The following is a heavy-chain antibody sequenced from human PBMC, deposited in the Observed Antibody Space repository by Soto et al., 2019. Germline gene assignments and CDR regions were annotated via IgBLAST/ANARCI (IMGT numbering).Heavy chain of an antibody. V-gene: IGHV3-30*18. J-gene: IGHJ3*02. CDR2: ISYDGSNK. CDR3: AKDPGWELPNRAFDI. D-gene: IGHD1-26*01. CDR1: GFTFSSYG. Sequence: GGSLRLSCAASGFTFSSYGMHWVRQAPGKGLEWVAVISYDGSNKYYADSVKGRFTISRDNSKNTLYLQMNSLRAEDTAVYYCAKDPGWELPNRAFDIWGQGTMVTVSS.